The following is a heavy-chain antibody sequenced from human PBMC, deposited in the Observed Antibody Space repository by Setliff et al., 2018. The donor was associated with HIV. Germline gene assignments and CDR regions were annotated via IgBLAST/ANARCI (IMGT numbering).Heavy chain of an antibody. J-gene: IGHJ4*02. CDR3: VRHLSEMAMVDH. V-gene: IGHV4-38-2*01. CDR1: GNSIDSGYY. Sequence: PSETLSLTYAVSGNSIDSGYYWGWIRQPPGKGLEWIASIYYNGNVYYNPSLKSRVTITMDTSKNQFSLKLSSVTAADTAVYSCVRHLSEMAMVDHWGQGTLVTVSS. CDR2: IYYNGNV.